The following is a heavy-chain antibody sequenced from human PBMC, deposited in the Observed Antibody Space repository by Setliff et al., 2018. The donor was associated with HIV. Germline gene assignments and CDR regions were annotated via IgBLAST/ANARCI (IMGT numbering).Heavy chain of an antibody. V-gene: IGHV4-39*01. J-gene: IGHJ3*01. D-gene: IGHD3-22*01. CDR3: ARWGGDRDADRDADYYSDRLTGMDAFDV. CDR1: GDSISSSNYY. Sequence: KPSETLSLTCIVSGDSISSSNYYWGWIRQPPGKGLEWIGTMYYSGSTYYNPSLMSRVTIFVDTSKNQLSLKLTSGTAADTAVYYCARWGGDRDADRDADYYSDRLTGMDAFDVWGQGTLVTV. CDR2: MYYSGST.